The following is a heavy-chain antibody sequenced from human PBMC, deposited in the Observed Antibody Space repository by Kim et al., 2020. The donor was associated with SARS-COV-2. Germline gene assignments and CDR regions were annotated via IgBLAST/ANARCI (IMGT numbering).Heavy chain of an antibody. J-gene: IGHJ4*02. CDR3: ASAPMTYSSSWSGVDY. CDR1: GYSFATYW. V-gene: IGHV5-51*01. CDR2: IYPGDSDT. D-gene: IGHD6-13*01. Sequence: GESLKISCKGSGYSFATYWIGWVRQMPGKGLEWMWIIYPGDSDTKYSPSFQGQVTISADKSISTAYLQWSSLKASDTAMYYCASAPMTYSSSWSGVDYWGQGTLVTVSS.